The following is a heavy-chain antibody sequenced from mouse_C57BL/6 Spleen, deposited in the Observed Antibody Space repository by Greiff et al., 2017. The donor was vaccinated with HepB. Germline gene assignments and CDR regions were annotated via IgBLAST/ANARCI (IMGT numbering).Heavy chain of an antibody. V-gene: IGHV1-64*01. CDR2: IHPNSGST. D-gene: IGHD1-1*01. J-gene: IGHJ2*01. CDR3: ARVPSTVVEYYFDY. Sequence: VQLQQSGAELVKPGASVKLSCKASGYTFTSYWMHWVKQRPGQGLEWIGMIHPNSGSTNYNEKFKSKATLTVDKSSSTAYMQLSSLTSEDSAVYYCARVPSTVVEYYFDYWGQGTTLTVSS. CDR1: GYTFTSYW.